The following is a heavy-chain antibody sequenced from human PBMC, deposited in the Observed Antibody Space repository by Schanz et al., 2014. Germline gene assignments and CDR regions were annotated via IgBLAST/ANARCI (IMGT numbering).Heavy chain of an antibody. Sequence: QVQLQESGPGLVKPSQTLSLTCAVSGVSISSGGYSWSWIRQPPVKGLEWLGYIFFRGSTYYNPSLKSRVTISIDTSKNQFSLRLTSVTAADTAVYYCYGMDVWGQGTTVTVSS. J-gene: IGHJ6*02. CDR1: GVSISSGGYS. CDR2: IFFRGST. CDR3: YGMDV. V-gene: IGHV4-30-4*07.